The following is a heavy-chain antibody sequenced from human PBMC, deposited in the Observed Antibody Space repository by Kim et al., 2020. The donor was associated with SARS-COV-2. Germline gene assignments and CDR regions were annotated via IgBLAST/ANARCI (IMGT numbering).Heavy chain of an antibody. CDR2: MNPNSGNT. D-gene: IGHD3-3*01. V-gene: IGHV1-8*01. CDR1: GYTFTSYD. J-gene: IGHJ6*02. CDR3: ARGFLEWTRPNYYYYYGMDV. Sequence: ASVKVSCKASGYTFTSYDINWVRQATGQGLEWMGWMNPNSGNTGYAQKFQGRVTMTRNTSISTAYMELSSLRSEDTAVYYCARGFLEWTRPNYYYYYGMDVWGQGTTVTVSS.